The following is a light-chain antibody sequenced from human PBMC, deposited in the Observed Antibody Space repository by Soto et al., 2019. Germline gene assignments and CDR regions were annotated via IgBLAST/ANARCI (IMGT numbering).Light chain of an antibody. CDR3: CSYAGSFAFV. V-gene: IGLV2-11*01. Sequence: QSALTQPRSVSGSPGQSVTISCTGTSSDIGVYNYVSWYQQSSGKAPKVMIYDVNERPSGVPDRFSGSKSGNTASLTISGLQAEDEGDYYCCSYAGSFAFVFGGGTKLTVL. CDR2: DVN. CDR1: SSDIGVYNY. J-gene: IGLJ2*01.